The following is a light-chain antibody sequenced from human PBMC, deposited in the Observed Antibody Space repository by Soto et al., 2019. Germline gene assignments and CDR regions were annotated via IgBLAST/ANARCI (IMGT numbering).Light chain of an antibody. J-gene: IGKJ3*01. V-gene: IGKV1-33*01. CDR3: QHYDNLPPFT. CDR1: QDIKKY. CDR2: GAS. Sequence: DIQMTQSPSSLSASIGDRVTITCQASQDIKKYLSWYQQKPGRAPKLLIYGASNLETGVPSRFIGRGYGTEFTLVISSLQPEDVATYYCQHYDNLPPFTFGPGTKV.